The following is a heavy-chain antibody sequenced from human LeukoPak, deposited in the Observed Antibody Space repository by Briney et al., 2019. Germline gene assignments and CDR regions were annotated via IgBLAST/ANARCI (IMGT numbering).Heavy chain of an antibody. CDR1: GGSIGSGDYY. Sequence: SETLSLTCTVSGGSIGSGDYYWSWIRQPPGKGLEWIGYIYYSGSTYYNPSLKSRVTISVDTSKNQFSLKLSSVTAADTAVYYCARDVVDYGSGTGGGYYYYGMDVWGQGTTVTVSS. CDR2: IYYSGST. V-gene: IGHV4-30-4*01. D-gene: IGHD3-10*01. CDR3: ARDVVDYGSGTGGGYYYYGMDV. J-gene: IGHJ6*02.